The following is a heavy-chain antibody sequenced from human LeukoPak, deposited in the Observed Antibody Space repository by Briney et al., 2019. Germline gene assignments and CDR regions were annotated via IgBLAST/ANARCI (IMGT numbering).Heavy chain of an antibody. J-gene: IGHJ1*01. Sequence: ASVTVSCKASGYTFTSYGISWVRQAPGQGLEWMGWISAYNGNTNYAQKLQGRVTMTTDTSTSTAYMELRSLRSDDTAVYYCARDTGDYVWGSYRYGYFQHWGQGTLVTVSS. CDR1: GYTFTSYG. CDR2: ISAYNGNT. CDR3: ARDTGDYVWGSYRYGYFQH. D-gene: IGHD3-16*02. V-gene: IGHV1-18*01.